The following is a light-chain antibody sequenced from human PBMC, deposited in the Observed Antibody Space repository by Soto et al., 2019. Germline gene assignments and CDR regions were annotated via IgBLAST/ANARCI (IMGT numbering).Light chain of an antibody. J-gene: IGKJ4*01. V-gene: IGKV1-39*01. CDR3: QQCNSAPLT. CDR1: QGITIY. Sequence: DIQMTQSPSSLSASVGDRVTITCRASQGITIYLNWYQQKPGKAPKLLIYAASSLQSGVSSRFSGSGSGTDFTLTITSLQPEDSASYFCQQCNSAPLTFGGGTRVEIK. CDR2: AAS.